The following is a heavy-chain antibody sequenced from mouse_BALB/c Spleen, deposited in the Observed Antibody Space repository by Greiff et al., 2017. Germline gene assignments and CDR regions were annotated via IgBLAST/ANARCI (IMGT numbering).Heavy chain of an antibody. CDR3: ARGGTTVVEDYAMDY. CDR2: IHYSGST. V-gene: IGHV3-1*02. Sequence: DVQLQESGPDLVKPSQSLSLTCTVTGYSITSGYSWHWIRQFPGNKLEWMGYIHYSGSTNYNPSLKSRISITRDTSKNQFFLQLNSVTTEDTATYYCARGGTTVVEDYAMDYWGQGTSVTVSS. J-gene: IGHJ4*01. CDR1: GYSITSGYS. D-gene: IGHD1-1*01.